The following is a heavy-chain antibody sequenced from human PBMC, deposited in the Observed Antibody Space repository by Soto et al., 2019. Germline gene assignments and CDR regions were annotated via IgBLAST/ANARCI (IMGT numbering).Heavy chain of an antibody. V-gene: IGHV4-30-4*01. CDR2: IYYSGST. CDR3: ARRDSSGSYFDY. J-gene: IGHJ4*02. D-gene: IGHD3-22*01. CDR1: GGSISSGDYY. Sequence: SETMSLTCAVSGGSISSGDYYWSWIRQPPGKGLEWIGYIYYSGSTYYNPSLKSRVTISVDTSKNQFSLKLSSVTAADTAVYYCARRDSSGSYFDYWGQGTLVTVSS.